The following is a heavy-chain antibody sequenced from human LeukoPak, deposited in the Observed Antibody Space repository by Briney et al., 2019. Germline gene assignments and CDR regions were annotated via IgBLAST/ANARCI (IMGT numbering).Heavy chain of an antibody. V-gene: IGHV4-39*07. D-gene: IGHD1-1*01. Sequence: SETLSLTCTVSGGSISSSNYYWGWIRQPPGKGLEWIGEIIHSGSTNYNPSLKSRVTISVDSSKNQFSLKLRSVTAADTAVYYCARGGFVEYLWGRGTLVTVSS. CDR1: GGSISSSNYY. J-gene: IGHJ2*01. CDR2: IIHSGST. CDR3: ARGGFVEYL.